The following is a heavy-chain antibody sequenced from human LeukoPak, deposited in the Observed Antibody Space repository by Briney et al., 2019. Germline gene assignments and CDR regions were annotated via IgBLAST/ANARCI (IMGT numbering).Heavy chain of an antibody. CDR2: SYYSGST. D-gene: IGHD4-17*01. V-gene: IGHV4-59*01. CDR3: ARGTYGDYVYYYYYMDV. CDR1: GGSISTYY. Sequence: SETLSLTCSVSGGSISTYYWSWIRQPPGKGLEWIGYSYYSGSTNYNPSLKSRVTISVDKSKNQFSLKLSSVTAADTAVYYCARGTYGDYVYYYYYMDVWGKGTTVTVSS. J-gene: IGHJ6*03.